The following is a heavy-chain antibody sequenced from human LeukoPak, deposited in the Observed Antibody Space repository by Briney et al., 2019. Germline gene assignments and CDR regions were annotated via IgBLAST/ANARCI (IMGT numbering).Heavy chain of an antibody. D-gene: IGHD3-10*01. CDR2: IFYSGST. V-gene: IGHV4-34*12. CDR1: GGSSSGYY. J-gene: IGHJ3*02. CDR3: AKSNGYGLIDI. Sequence: SETLSLTCVLYGGSSSGYYWGWVRQPPGKALEWIGNIFYSGSTYYSPSLKSRVTISLDTSRNQFSLKLNSVTAADTAVYYCAKSNGYGLIDIWGQGTMVTVSS.